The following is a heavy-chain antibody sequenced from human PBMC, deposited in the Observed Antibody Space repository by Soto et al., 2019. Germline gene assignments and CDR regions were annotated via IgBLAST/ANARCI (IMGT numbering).Heavy chain of an antibody. D-gene: IGHD3-22*01. CDR2: ISAYNGNT. CDR3: ARVIYDSSGYYLASIYGMDV. V-gene: IGHV1-18*01. Sequence: ASVKVSCKASGYTFTSYGISGVRQAPGQGLEWMGWISAYNGNTNYAQKLQGRVTMTTDTSTSTAYMELRSLRSDDTAVYYCARVIYDSSGYYLASIYGMDVWGQGTTVTVSS. CDR1: GYTFTSYG. J-gene: IGHJ6*02.